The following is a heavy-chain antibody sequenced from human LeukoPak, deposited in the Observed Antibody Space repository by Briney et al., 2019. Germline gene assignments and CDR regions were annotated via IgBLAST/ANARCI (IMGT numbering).Heavy chain of an antibody. J-gene: IGHJ4*02. Sequence: GGSLRLSCAASGFTFSSYWMHWVRQAPGKGLEWVAVIWYDGSDKYYADSVKGRLTTSRDDSNNTLHLQMNSLRAEDTAVYYCGRAMEVYQLLPDYWGQGTLVTVSS. D-gene: IGHD2-2*01. V-gene: IGHV3-33*08. CDR1: GFTFSSYW. CDR3: GRAMEVYQLLPDY. CDR2: IWYDGSDK.